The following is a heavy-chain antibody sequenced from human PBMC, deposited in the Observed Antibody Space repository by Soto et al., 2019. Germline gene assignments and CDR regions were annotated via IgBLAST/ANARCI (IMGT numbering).Heavy chain of an antibody. V-gene: IGHV1-8*01. Sequence: GASVKVSCKASGYTFTSYDINWVRQATGQGLEWMGWMNPNSGNTGYAQKFQGRVTMTRNTSISTAYMELSSLRSEDTAVYYCARGLRYFDWRKGGSQNWGQGTLVTVSS. J-gene: IGHJ4*02. CDR1: GYTFTSYD. CDR3: ARGLRYFDWRKGGSQN. CDR2: MNPNSGNT. D-gene: IGHD3-9*01.